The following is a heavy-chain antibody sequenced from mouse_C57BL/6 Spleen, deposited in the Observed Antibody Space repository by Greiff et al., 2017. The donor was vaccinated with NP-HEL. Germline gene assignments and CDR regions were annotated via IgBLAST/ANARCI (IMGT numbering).Heavy chain of an antibody. CDR3: VGSSAYYFDY. J-gene: IGHJ2*01. V-gene: IGHV1-42*01. D-gene: IGHD1-1*01. CDR2: INPSTGGT. CDR1: GYSFTGYY. Sequence: VQLKESGPELVKPGASVKISCKASGYSFTGYYMNWVKQSPEKSLEWIGEINPSTGGTTYNQKFKAKATLTVDKSSSTAYMQLKSLTSEDSAVYYCVGSSAYYFDYWGQGTTLTVSS.